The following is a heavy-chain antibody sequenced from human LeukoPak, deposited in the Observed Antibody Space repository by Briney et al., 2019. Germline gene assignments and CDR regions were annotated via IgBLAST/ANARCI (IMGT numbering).Heavy chain of an antibody. D-gene: IGHD3-10*01. CDR2: VSYDGSNK. Sequence: PGGSLRLSCTASGFRFSSYGIHRVRQTPGKGLEWVALVSYDGSNKDYADSVKGRFTISRDNSKNTVYPQIHRLGAEDTAVYYCAREMGSVYFDYWGQGTLVTVSS. CDR3: AREMGSVYFDY. V-gene: IGHV3-33*01. J-gene: IGHJ4*02. CDR1: GFRFSSYG.